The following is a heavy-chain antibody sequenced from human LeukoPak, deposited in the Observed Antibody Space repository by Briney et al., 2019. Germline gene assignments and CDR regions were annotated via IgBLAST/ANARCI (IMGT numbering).Heavy chain of an antibody. CDR3: AKDRPLGYYYMDV. CDR1: GFTFSNYW. Sequence: GGSLRHSCAASGFTFSNYWMHWVRQAPGKGLEWVSAISGSGGSTYYADSVKGRFTISRDNSKNTLYLQMNSLRAEDTAVYYCAKDRPLGYYYMDVWGKGTTVTVSS. J-gene: IGHJ6*03. CDR2: ISGSGGST. V-gene: IGHV3-23*01. D-gene: IGHD3-16*01.